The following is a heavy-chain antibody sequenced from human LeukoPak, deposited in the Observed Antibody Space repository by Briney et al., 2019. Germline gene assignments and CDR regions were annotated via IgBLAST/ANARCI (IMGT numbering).Heavy chain of an antibody. J-gene: IGHJ6*03. D-gene: IGHD3-9*01. Sequence: ASVKVSCKASGHTFTGYYMHWVRRAPGQGLEWMGWINPNTGVTNCAQKFQGRVTMTRDTYISTAYMELSRLRSDDTAVYYCARDRHIIDYDILTGDQDYYYYMDVWGKGTTVTISS. CDR3: ARDRHIIDYDILTGDQDYYYYMDV. CDR1: GHTFTGYY. CDR2: INPNTGVT. V-gene: IGHV1-2*02.